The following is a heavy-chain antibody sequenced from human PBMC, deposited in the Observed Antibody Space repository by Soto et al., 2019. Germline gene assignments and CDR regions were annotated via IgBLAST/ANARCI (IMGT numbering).Heavy chain of an antibody. V-gene: IGHV1-69*01. D-gene: IGHD2-21*01. CDR3: ARLRTDCGDAFDL. CDR1: GGPFGSSA. J-gene: IGHJ3*01. CDR2: IIPVFDKA. Sequence: QAQLVQSGADVKKPGSSVKVSCKTSGGPFGSSAISWVRQAPAQGLEWMGEIIPVFDKANYAQNFQGRLTITADEPTGTVFMQLSSLRSEDTAVYFCARLRTDCGDAFDLWGLGTFVPVSS.